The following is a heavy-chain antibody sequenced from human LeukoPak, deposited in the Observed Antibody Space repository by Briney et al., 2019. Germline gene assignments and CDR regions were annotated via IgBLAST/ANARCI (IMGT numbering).Heavy chain of an antibody. V-gene: IGHV3-33*01. CDR1: GFTFTDHG. J-gene: IGHJ4*02. D-gene: IGHD3-10*01. Sequence: GGSLRLSCAASGFTFTDHGMHWVRLAPGRGLEWVANIWFDGSQEYYGDTVKGRFTIFRDISKNTLYLQMNSLRAEDTAVYYCARIRRLLWFGELGVDYFDYWGQGTLVTVSS. CDR2: IWFDGSQE. CDR3: ARIRRLLWFGELGVDYFDY.